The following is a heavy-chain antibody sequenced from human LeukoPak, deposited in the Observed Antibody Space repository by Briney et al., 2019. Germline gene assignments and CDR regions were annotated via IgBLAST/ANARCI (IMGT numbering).Heavy chain of an antibody. J-gene: IGHJ6*02. Sequence: TGGSLRLSCAASGFTFNDYSMSWIRQAPGKGLEWVSYSSSSGSTIYYADSVKGRFTISRDNAKNSLYLQMNSLRAEDTAVYYCARDQVAARRFYYYGMDVWGQGTTVTVSS. CDR3: ARDQVAARRFYYYGMDV. CDR2: SSSSGSTI. CDR1: GFTFNDYS. V-gene: IGHV3-11*01. D-gene: IGHD6-6*01.